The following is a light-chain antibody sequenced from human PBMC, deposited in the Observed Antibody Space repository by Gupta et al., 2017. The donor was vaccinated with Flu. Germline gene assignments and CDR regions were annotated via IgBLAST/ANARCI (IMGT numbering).Light chain of an antibody. Sequence: QSALTQPPSASRSPGQSVTILCTGTSSDVGGYKYVSWYQQHPGKAPTLMIYEVSKRPAGVPDRLSGSKSGNTASLTVSGLQAEDEADYYCSSDAGSNNWVFGGGTKLTVL. V-gene: IGLV2-8*02. CDR2: EVS. CDR1: SSDVGGYKY. J-gene: IGLJ3*02. CDR3: SSDAGSNNWV.